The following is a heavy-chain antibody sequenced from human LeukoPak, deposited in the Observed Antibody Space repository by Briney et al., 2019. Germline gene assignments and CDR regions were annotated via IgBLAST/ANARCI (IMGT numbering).Heavy chain of an antibody. CDR3: ARDLLYYDILTGPDY. V-gene: IGHV1-18*01. CDR1: GYTFTSYG. D-gene: IGHD3-9*01. CDR2: ISAYNGNT. Sequence: ASVKVSCKASGYTFTSYGISWVRQAPGQGLEWMGWISAYNGNTNYAQKLQGRVTMTTDTSTSTVYMELRSLRSDDTAVYYCARDLLYYDILTGPDYWGQGTLVTVSS. J-gene: IGHJ4*02.